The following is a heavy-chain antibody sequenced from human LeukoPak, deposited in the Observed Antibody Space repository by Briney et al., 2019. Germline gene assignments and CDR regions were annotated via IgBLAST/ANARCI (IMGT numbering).Heavy chain of an antibody. V-gene: IGHV4-39*07. D-gene: IGHD3-3*01. CDR2: INHSGST. CDR1: GGSISSGGYY. J-gene: IGHJ4*02. CDR3: ARRGRITIFGVVSPMDY. Sequence: SETLSLTCTVSGGSISSGGYYWSWIRQPPGKGLEWIGEINHSGSTNYNPSLKSRVTISVDTSKNQFSLKLSSVTAADTAVYYCARRGRITIFGVVSPMDYWGQGTLVTVSS.